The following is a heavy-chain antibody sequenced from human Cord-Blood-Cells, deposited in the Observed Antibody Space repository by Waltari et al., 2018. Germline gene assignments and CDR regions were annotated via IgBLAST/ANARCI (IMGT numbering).Heavy chain of an antibody. CDR2: IYHSGST. CDR3: ARDHKSTTTVVFDY. V-gene: IGHV4-38-2*02. CDR1: RYSISSGYY. Sequence: VQLQESGPGLAKPSETLSLTCPVPRYSISSGYYWGWIRQPPGKVLEWIGSIYHSGSTYYNPSLKSRVTISVDTSKNQFSLKLSSVTAADTAVYYCARDHKSTTTVVFDYWGQGTLVTVSS. J-gene: IGHJ4*02. D-gene: IGHD4-17*01.